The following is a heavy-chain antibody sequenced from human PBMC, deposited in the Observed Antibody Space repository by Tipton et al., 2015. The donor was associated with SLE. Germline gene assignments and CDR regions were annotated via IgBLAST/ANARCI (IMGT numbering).Heavy chain of an antibody. CDR2: IRYDGINK. J-gene: IGHJ5*02. D-gene: IGHD4-17*01. CDR1: GFTFSSYG. Sequence: SGFTFSSYGMHWVRQAPGKGLEWVAFIRYDGINKYHADSVKGRFTISRDNSKNTLYLQMNSLRAEDTAVYYCAKSAGDYGDYGVYDWFDPWGQGTLVTVSS. V-gene: IGHV3-30*02. CDR3: AKSAGDYGDYGVYDWFDP.